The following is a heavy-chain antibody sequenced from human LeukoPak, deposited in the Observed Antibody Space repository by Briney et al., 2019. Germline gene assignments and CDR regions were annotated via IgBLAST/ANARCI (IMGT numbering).Heavy chain of an antibody. V-gene: IGHV3-23*01. J-gene: IGHJ4*02. CDR2: IRVNGET. D-gene: IGHD2-21*01. Sequence: PGGSLRLSCAASGLSFSTFAMSWVRQGPARGLEWVSSIRVNGETFYADSVKGRFTLSSDSSRNTVYLQLNNLRVEDTAIYYCARASWVSSIDAVRWGQGTLVTVS. CDR3: ARASWVSSIDAVR. CDR1: GLSFSTFA.